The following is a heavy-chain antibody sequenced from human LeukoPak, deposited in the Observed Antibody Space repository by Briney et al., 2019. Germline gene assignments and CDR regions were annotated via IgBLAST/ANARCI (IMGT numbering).Heavy chain of an antibody. J-gene: IGHJ4*02. CDR1: GFIFGAYW. Sequence: GGSLRLSCAASGFIFGAYWMTWVRQAPGKGLEWVANIKQDGSERYYMDSVKGRFTISRDNAKKSLFLQMNSLTAEDTALYYCVRSLEKFGTRDYWGQGTLVTVSS. D-gene: IGHD3-10*01. CDR3: VRSLEKFGTRDY. V-gene: IGHV3-7*01. CDR2: IKQDGSER.